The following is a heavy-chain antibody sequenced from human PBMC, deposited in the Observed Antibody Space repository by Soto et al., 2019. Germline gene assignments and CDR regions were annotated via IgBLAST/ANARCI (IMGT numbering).Heavy chain of an antibody. Sequence: QVQLVESGGGLVKPGGSLRLSCAASGFTFSDYYMSWIRQAPGKGLEWVSYISSSSSYTNYADSVKGRFTISRDNAKNSLYLQMNSVRAEDTAVYYCARDSYSSSWDKFDYWGQGTLVTVSS. V-gene: IGHV3-11*06. D-gene: IGHD6-13*01. CDR3: ARDSYSSSWDKFDY. J-gene: IGHJ4*02. CDR1: GFTFSDYY. CDR2: ISSSSSYT.